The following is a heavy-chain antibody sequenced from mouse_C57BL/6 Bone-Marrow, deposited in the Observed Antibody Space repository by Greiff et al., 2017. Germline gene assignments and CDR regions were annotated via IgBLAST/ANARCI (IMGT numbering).Heavy chain of an antibody. Sequence: QVHVKQPGAELVKPGASVKMSCKASGYTFTSYWITWVKQRPGQGLEWIGDIYPGSGSTNYNEKFKSKATLTVDTSSSTAYMQLSSLTSEDSAVYYCARFCDYDGGYAMDYWGQGTSVTVSS. CDR2: IYPGSGST. J-gene: IGHJ4*01. CDR1: GYTFTSYW. D-gene: IGHD2-4*01. CDR3: ARFCDYDGGYAMDY. V-gene: IGHV1-55*01.